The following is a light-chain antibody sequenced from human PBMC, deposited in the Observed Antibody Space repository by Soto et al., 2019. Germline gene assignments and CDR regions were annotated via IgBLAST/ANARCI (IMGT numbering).Light chain of an antibody. CDR3: QQYGSSPLT. V-gene: IGKV3-20*01. CDR2: GAS. Sequence: VLTQSPGTLSLSPGDRATLSCRASQSVTANYLAWYQQKPGQAPRLLIYGASSRATGIPDRFSGSGSGTDFTLTINRLEPEDFAVYFCQQYGSSPLTFGGGTKVEIK. J-gene: IGKJ4*01. CDR1: QSVTANY.